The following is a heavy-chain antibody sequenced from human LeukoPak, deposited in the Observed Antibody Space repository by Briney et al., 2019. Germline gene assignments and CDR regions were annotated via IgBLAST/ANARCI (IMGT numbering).Heavy chain of an antibody. Sequence: GGSLRLSCAASGFTFSSYEMNWVRQAPGKGLEWVSYISGSSSTIYYADSVKGRFTISRDNAKNSLFLQMNSLRAEDTAVYYCARDPHYYDSSGYYALGSHYFDYWGQGTLVTVSS. J-gene: IGHJ4*02. D-gene: IGHD3-22*01. CDR1: GFTFSSYE. CDR2: ISGSSSTI. CDR3: ARDPHYYDSSGYYALGSHYFDY. V-gene: IGHV3-48*01.